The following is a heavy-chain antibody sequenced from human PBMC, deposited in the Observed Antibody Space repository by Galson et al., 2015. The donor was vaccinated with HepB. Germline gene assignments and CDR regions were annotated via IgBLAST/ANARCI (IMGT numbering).Heavy chain of an antibody. D-gene: IGHD3-10*01. Sequence: SVKVSCKASGCSFTDYDINWVRQATGQGLEWMGWMNPNRGNTDYAQKFQGRVTMTRNTSVSTAYMELSSLRSEDTAVYFCARGYSGSYGSHNYYYMDVWGKGTTVTVSS. CDR1: GCSFTDYD. CDR2: MNPNRGNT. CDR3: ARGYSGSYGSHNYYYMDV. J-gene: IGHJ6*03. V-gene: IGHV1-8*01.